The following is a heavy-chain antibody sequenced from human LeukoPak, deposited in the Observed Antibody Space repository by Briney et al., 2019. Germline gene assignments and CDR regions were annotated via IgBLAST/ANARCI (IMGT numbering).Heavy chain of an antibody. CDR3: ARDSPGYCSSTSCPNPFDY. CDR1: GFTFSSYA. D-gene: IGHD2-2*01. V-gene: IGHV3-30-3*01. Sequence: GSLRLSCAASGFTFSSYAMHWVRQAPGKGLEWVAVISYDGSNKYYADSVKGRFTISRDNSKNTLYLQMNSLRAEDTAVYYCARDSPGYCSSTSCPNPFDYWGQGTLVTVSS. J-gene: IGHJ4*02. CDR2: ISYDGSNK.